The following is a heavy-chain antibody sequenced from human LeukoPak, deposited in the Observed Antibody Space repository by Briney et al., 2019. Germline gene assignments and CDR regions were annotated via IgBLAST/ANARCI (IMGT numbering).Heavy chain of an antibody. V-gene: IGHV3-21*01. CDR2: ISSNSSYI. Sequence: GGSLRLSYAASGFTFSSYSMKWVRQAPGKGLEWVSSISSNSSYIYYADSMKCRFTISRDNAKNSLYLQMNSLRAEDTAVYYCASNIQLWAFYYWGQATLFTVSS. J-gene: IGHJ4*02. CDR3: ASNIQLWAFYY. CDR1: GFTFSSYS. D-gene: IGHD5-18*01.